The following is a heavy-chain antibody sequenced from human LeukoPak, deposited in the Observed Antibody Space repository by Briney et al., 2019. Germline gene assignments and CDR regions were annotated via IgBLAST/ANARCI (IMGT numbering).Heavy chain of an antibody. CDR1: GGSISSSSSY. CDR2: ISYSGST. Sequence: SETLSLTCTVSGGSISSSSSYWGWIRQPPGKGLEWIGGISYSGSTYYNPSLKSRVTISVDTSKNQFSLNLNSVTAADTAVYFCARDIGRTIVVIHDAFDIWGQGTMVTVSS. V-gene: IGHV4-39*07. CDR3: ARDIGRTIVVIHDAFDI. J-gene: IGHJ3*02. D-gene: IGHD3-22*01.